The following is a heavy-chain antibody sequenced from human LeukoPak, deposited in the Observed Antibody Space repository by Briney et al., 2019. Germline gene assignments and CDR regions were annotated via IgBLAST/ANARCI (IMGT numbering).Heavy chain of an antibody. CDR2: ISGSGGGT. V-gene: IGHV3-23*01. CDR1: GFTFSCYA. D-gene: IGHD6-13*01. J-gene: IGHJ4*02. CDR3: AKPSRTGYSSSWFDY. Sequence: GGSLRLSCAASGFTFSCYAMSWVREAPGKGLEWVSTISGSGGGTYSADSVKGRFTISRDNSKNTLYLQMNSLRAEDTAVYYCAKPSRTGYSSSWFDYWGQGTLVTVPS.